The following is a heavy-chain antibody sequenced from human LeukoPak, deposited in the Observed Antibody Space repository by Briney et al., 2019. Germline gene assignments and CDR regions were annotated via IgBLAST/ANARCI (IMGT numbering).Heavy chain of an antibody. Sequence: SETLSLTCTVSGGSISSYYWSWIRQPPGKGLEWIGYIYYSGSTNYNPSLKSRVTISVDTSKNQFSLKLSSVTAADTAVYYCARELYSSSWSQNWFDPWGQGTLVTVSS. D-gene: IGHD6-13*01. CDR2: IYYSGST. J-gene: IGHJ5*02. V-gene: IGHV4-59*01. CDR3: ARELYSSSWSQNWFDP. CDR1: GGSISSYY.